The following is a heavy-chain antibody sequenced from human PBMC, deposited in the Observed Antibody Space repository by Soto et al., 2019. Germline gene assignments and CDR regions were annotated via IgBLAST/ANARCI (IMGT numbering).Heavy chain of an antibody. Sequence: EVQLLESGGVLVQPGGSLRLSCAASGFTFSTYAMTWVRQAPGKGLEWVSSISGSGGRTYYGDSVKGRFTISRDNSKNTLYLQTNSLRAEDTAVYYCAKAGDYHGSESYFPLDYWGQGTLVPVSS. D-gene: IGHD3-10*01. J-gene: IGHJ4*02. CDR2: ISGSGGRT. CDR1: GFTFSTYA. V-gene: IGHV3-23*01. CDR3: AKAGDYHGSESYFPLDY.